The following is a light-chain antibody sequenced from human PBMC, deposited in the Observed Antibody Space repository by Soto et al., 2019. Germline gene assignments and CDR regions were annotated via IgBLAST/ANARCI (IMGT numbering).Light chain of an antibody. V-gene: IGKV3-15*01. Sequence: EIVMTQSPATLSVSPGERATLSCWASQSVSSNLAWYQQKPGQAPRLLIYGASTRATCIPARFSGSGSGTEFTLTISSLQSEDFAVYFCQHYNNWPRTFGQGTKVEIK. J-gene: IGKJ1*01. CDR3: QHYNNWPRT. CDR1: QSVSSN. CDR2: GAS.